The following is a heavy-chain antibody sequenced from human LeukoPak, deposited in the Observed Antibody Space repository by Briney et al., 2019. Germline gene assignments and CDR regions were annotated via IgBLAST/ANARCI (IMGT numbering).Heavy chain of an antibody. V-gene: IGHV3-30*04. D-gene: IGHD3-10*01. CDR3: ARDRRYYGSGSLGGFDY. J-gene: IGHJ4*02. CDR1: GFTFRSYA. CDR2: ISYDGSNK. Sequence: PGRSLRLSCAAFGFTFRSYAMHWVRQAPGKGLEWVAVISYDGSNKYYADSVKGRFTISRDDSKNTLYLQVNSLRAEDTAVYYCARDRRYYGSGSLGGFDYWGQGTLVTVSS.